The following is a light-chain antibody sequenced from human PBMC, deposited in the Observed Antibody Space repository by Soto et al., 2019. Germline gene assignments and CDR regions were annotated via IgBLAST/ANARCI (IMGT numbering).Light chain of an antibody. Sequence: QAVVTQEPSLTVSPGGTVTLTCASSTGAVTSGSYPNWFQQKPGQAPRALIYGTSNKHSWTPARFSGSLLGDKAALTLSGVLPEDEDEYYCLLYCGDARVFGGGTKLTVL. CDR2: GTS. CDR3: LLYCGDARV. J-gene: IGLJ2*01. V-gene: IGLV7-43*01. CDR1: TGAVTSGSY.